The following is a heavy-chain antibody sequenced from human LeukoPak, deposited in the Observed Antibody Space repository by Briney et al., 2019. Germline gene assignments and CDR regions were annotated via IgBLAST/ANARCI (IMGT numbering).Heavy chain of an antibody. CDR3: TRGGDGYNFRFSAFDI. CDR1: GFSVSSNY. CDR2: YSGGST. Sequence: GGSLRLSCAPSGFSVSSNYMTWVRQAPGKGLEWLSVYSGGSTYYADSVKGRFTISRDNSKNTLYLQMSNLRADDTAVYFCTRGGDGYNFRFSAFDIWGQRTRVTVSS. J-gene: IGHJ3*02. D-gene: IGHD5-24*01. V-gene: IGHV3-53*01.